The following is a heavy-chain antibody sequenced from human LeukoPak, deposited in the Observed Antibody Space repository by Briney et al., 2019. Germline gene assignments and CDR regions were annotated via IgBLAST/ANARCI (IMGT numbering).Heavy chain of an antibody. CDR2: INPNSGVT. J-gene: IGHJ4*02. CDR3: ARDLNDYCATTNCFTATDVDTTVVDN. V-gene: IGHV1-2*02. D-gene: IGHD5-18*01. CDR1: GYTFSDYY. Sequence: EASVKVSCKTSGYTFSDYYMHWVRQAPGQGLEWMGWINPNSGVTIYAQRFQGRVTLTRDTSISTAYMELKSLRPDDTAVYYCARDLNDYCATTNCFTATDVDTTVVDNWGQGTLVTVSS.